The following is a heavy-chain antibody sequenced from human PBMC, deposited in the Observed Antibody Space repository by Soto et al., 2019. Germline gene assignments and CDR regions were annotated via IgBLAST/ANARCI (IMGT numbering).Heavy chain of an antibody. Sequence: EVQLLESGGGLVQPGGSLRLSCAASGFPFSSRAMSWVRQAPGKGLEWVSAISGSGTITYYADSVKGRVTISRDTSKNTLYLQMSILRADDTAVYYCAEWARYCSGADCRAWGQGTLVTVSS. CDR1: GFPFSSRA. CDR2: ISGSGTIT. J-gene: IGHJ5*02. D-gene: IGHD2-15*01. CDR3: AEWARYCSGADCRA. V-gene: IGHV3-23*01.